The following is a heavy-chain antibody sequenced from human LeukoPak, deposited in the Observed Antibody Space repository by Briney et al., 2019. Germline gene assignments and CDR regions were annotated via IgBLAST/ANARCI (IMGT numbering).Heavy chain of an antibody. Sequence: GGSLRLSCAASGFTFSDYYMSWIRQAPGKGLEWVSYISSSGSTIYYADSVKGRFTISRDNAKNSLYLQMNSLRAEDTAVYYCAREEGYCNYGRVWSYYYMDVWGKGTTVTVSS. V-gene: IGHV3-11*04. J-gene: IGHJ6*03. CDR1: GFTFSDYY. D-gene: IGHD4-11*01. CDR2: ISSSGSTI. CDR3: AREEGYCNYGRVWSYYYMDV.